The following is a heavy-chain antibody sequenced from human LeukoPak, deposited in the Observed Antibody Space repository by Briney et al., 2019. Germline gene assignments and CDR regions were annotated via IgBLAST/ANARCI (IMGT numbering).Heavy chain of an antibody. D-gene: IGHD3-22*01. J-gene: IGHJ6*03. CDR1: GFTFSSYA. CDR3: AKGMDVGTMIVVPYYMDV. CDR2: ISGSGGST. V-gene: IGHV3-23*01. Sequence: GGSLRLSCAASGFTFSSYAMSWVRQAPGKGLEWVSAISGSGGSTYCADSVKGRFTISRDNSKNTLYLQMNSLRAEDTAVYYCAKGMDVGTMIVVPYYMDVWGKGTTVTVSS.